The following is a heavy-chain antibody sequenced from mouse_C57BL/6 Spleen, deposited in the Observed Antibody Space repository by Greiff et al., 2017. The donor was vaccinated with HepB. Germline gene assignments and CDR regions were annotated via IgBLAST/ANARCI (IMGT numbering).Heavy chain of an antibody. D-gene: IGHD2-4*01. Sequence: EVQLVESGGDLVKPGGSLKLSCAASGFTFSSYGMSWVRQTPDKRLEWVATISSGGSYTYYPDSVKGRFTISRDNAKNTLYLQMSSLKSEDTAMYYCARREITTGVYFDYWGQGTTLTVSS. CDR1: GFTFSSYG. J-gene: IGHJ2*01. V-gene: IGHV5-6*01. CDR2: ISSGGSYT. CDR3: ARREITTGVYFDY.